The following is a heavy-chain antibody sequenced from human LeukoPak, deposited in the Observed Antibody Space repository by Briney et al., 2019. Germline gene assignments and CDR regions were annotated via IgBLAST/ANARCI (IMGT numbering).Heavy chain of an antibody. D-gene: IGHD3-10*01. V-gene: IGHV1-2*02. CDR3: AREADYYGSGGSDAFDI. Sequence: ASVKVPCKASGYTFTGYYMHWVRQAPGQGLEWMGWINPNSGGTNYAQKFQGRVTMTRDTSISTAYMELSRLRSDDTAVYYCAREADYYGSGGSDAFDIWGQGTMVTVSS. CDR1: GYTFTGYY. J-gene: IGHJ3*02. CDR2: INPNSGGT.